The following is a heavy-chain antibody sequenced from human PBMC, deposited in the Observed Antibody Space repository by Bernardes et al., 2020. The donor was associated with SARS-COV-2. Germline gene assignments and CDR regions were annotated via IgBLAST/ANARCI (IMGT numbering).Heavy chain of an antibody. Sequence: AAWKDFCKASGYTFTGYYMHWVRQAPGQGLEWMGWINPNSGGTTYAQKFQGWVTMTRDTSISTAYMELSRLRSDDTAVYYCARDGIATHYGMDVWGQGTTVTGSS. CDR1: GYTFTGYY. CDR3: ARDGIATHYGMDV. CDR2: INPNSGGT. V-gene: IGHV1-2*04. J-gene: IGHJ6*02. D-gene: IGHD5-12*01.